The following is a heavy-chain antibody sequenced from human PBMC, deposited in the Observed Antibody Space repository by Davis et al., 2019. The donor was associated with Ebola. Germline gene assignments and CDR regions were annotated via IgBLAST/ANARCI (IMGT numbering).Heavy chain of an antibody. V-gene: IGHV1-69*04. CDR1: GGTFSSYA. J-gene: IGHJ4*02. D-gene: IGHD5-18*01. CDR2: IIPILGIA. Sequence: SVKVSCKASGGTFSSYAISWVRQAPGQGLEWMGRIIPILGIANYAQKFQGRVTMTRNNSINTAYMEVNGLTSEDTAVYYCARGRYSYGYGLDYWGQGTLVTVSS. CDR3: ARGRYSYGYGLDY.